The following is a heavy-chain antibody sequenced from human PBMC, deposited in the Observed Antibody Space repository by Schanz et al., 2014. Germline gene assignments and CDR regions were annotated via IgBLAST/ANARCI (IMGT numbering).Heavy chain of an antibody. CDR1: GYTFTTYY. CDR2: INPTGGST. Sequence: QVQLVQSGAEVKKPGASVKVYCKASGYTFTTYYLHWVRQAPGQGLEWMGIINPTGGSTTYAEKFPGRVTMTSHTSTSTVYMELSRLRSEDMAVYYCVRAPHYGSGRHPDYWGQGTLVTVSS. V-gene: IGHV1-46*03. CDR3: VRAPHYGSGRHPDY. J-gene: IGHJ4*02. D-gene: IGHD3-10*01.